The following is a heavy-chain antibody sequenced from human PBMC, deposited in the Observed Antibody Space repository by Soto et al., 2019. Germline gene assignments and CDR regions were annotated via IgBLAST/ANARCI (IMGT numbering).Heavy chain of an antibody. Sequence: ASVKVSCKASRYTFTSYGISWVRQAPGQGLEWMGWISAYNGKTNYAQKLQGRVTMTTDTSTSTAYMELRSLRSDDTAVYYCARDRAYGSGSYYTNDFDYWGQGTLVTVSS. CDR3: ARDRAYGSGSYYTNDFDY. D-gene: IGHD3-10*01. CDR2: ISAYNGKT. V-gene: IGHV1-18*04. CDR1: RYTFTSYG. J-gene: IGHJ4*02.